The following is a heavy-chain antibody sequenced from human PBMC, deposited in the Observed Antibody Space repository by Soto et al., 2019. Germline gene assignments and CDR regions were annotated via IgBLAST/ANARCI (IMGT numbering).Heavy chain of an antibody. CDR1: GGSISSGDYY. CDR2: IYYSGST. D-gene: IGHD4-17*01. CDR3: ARWGAVTTQSEYYGMDV. Sequence: SETLSLTCTVSGGSISSGDYYWSWIRQPPGKGLEWIGYIYYSGSTYYNPSLKSRVTISVDTSKNQFSLKLSSVTAADTAVYYCARWGAVTTQSEYYGMDVWGQGTTVTVSS. V-gene: IGHV4-30-4*01. J-gene: IGHJ6*02.